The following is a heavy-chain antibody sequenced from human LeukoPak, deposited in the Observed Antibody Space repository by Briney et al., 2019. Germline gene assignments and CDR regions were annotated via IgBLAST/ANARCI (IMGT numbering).Heavy chain of an antibody. CDR3: AKDDLNDFHH. Sequence: PGGSLRLSCAASGFTFSSYGMHWVRQAPGKGLEWVAFIRYDGSNKYYADSVKGRFTISRDNSKNTLYLQVNSLRAEDTAVYYCAKDDLNDFHHWGQGTLVTVSS. D-gene: IGHD1-1*01. V-gene: IGHV3-30*02. CDR1: GFTFSSYG. CDR2: IRYDGSNK. J-gene: IGHJ1*01.